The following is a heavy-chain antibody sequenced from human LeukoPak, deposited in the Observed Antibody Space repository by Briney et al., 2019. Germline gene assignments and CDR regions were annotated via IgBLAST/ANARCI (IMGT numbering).Heavy chain of an antibody. V-gene: IGHV1-18*01. D-gene: IGHD3-16*01. Sequence: RASVKVSCKASGYTFTSYGISWVRQAPGQGLEWMGWISAYNGNTKSAQKFQGRVTMTTDTSTSTAYMELRSLRSDDAAVYYCARGGGVTAFDPWARELWSPSPQ. CDR2: ISAYNGNT. CDR3: ARGGGVTAFDP. J-gene: IGHJ5*02. CDR1: GYTFTSYG.